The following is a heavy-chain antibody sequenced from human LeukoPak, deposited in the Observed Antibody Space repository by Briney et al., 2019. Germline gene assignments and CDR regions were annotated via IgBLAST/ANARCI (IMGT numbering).Heavy chain of an antibody. CDR2: IYTSGST. D-gene: IGHD1-1*01. Sequence: SETLSLTCSVSGGSFGSKYWSWIRQPPGKGLEWIGYIYTSGSTNFNPSLRSRVAMSIDTSKNQFSLKVYSVTAADTAVYYCVNYIRNVHYYMDVWGKGTTVIVSS. CDR1: GGSFGSKY. CDR3: VNYIRNVHYYMDV. V-gene: IGHV4-4*09. J-gene: IGHJ6*03.